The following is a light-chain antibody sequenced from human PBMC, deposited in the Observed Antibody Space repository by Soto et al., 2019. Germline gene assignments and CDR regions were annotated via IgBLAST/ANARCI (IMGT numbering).Light chain of an antibody. Sequence: EIVMTQSPATLSLSPGERATLSCRASQSVSSYLAWYQQKPGQAPRLLIYDASNRATGIPARFSGSGSGTDFTLTISSLEPEDFAGYYCQQRSHWPVTVGQGTRLDI. V-gene: IGKV3-11*01. CDR3: QQRSHWPVT. CDR2: DAS. J-gene: IGKJ5*01. CDR1: QSVSSY.